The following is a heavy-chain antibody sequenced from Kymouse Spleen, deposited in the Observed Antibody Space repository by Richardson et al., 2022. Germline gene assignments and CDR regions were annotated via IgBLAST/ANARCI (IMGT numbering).Heavy chain of an antibody. V-gene: IGHV4-34*01. D-gene: IGHD4-11,IGHD4-11*01. Sequence: QVQLQQWGAGLLKPSETLSLTCAVYGGSFSGYYWSWIRQPPGKGLEWIGEINHSGSTNYNPSLKSRVTISVDTSKNQFSLKLSSVTAADTAVYYCARVSNNWFDPWGQGTLVTVSS. CDR3: ARVSNNWFDP. CDR2: INHSGST. J-gene: IGHJ5*02. CDR1: GGSFSGYY.